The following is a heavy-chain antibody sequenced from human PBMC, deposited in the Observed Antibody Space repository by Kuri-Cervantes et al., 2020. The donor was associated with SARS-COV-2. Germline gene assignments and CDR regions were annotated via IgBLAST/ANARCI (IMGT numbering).Heavy chain of an antibody. V-gene: IGHV3-30*18. Sequence: GGSLRLSCAASGFTFSSYGMHWVRQAPGKGLEWVAVISYDGSNKYYADSVKGRFTIFRDNSKNTLYLQMNSLRAEDTAVYYCAKDRSGYYQYWGQGTLVTVSS. J-gene: IGHJ4*02. CDR1: GFTFSSYG. D-gene: IGHD3-22*01. CDR3: AKDRSGYYQY. CDR2: ISYDGSNK.